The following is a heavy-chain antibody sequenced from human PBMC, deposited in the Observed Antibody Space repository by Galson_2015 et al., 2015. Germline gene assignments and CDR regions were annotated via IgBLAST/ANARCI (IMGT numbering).Heavy chain of an antibody. D-gene: IGHD1-26*01. V-gene: IGHV5-51*03. CDR1: GYSFISYW. CDR2: IYSGDSDT. Sequence: QSGAEVKKPGEYLKISRTGSGYSFISYWIGWVRQMTGKGLEWMGIIYSGDSDTRYSPSLKGQVTISVDKSISTAYLQWSSLKASDIAVYYCVRLTRNSDHTFDIWVQGTMVPVVS. CDR3: VRLTRNSDHTFDI. J-gene: IGHJ3*02.